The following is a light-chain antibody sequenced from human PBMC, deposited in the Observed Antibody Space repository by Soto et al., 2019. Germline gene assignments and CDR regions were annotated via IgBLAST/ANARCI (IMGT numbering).Light chain of an antibody. J-gene: IGKJ3*01. V-gene: IGKV1-5*03. CDR3: QQYNSYAFT. Sequence: DIQMTQSPSTMSASVGARVTITCRASQSISSWLAWYQQKPGKAPKLLIYKASSLESGVTSRFSGSGSGTEFTRTISSLKPDDFATYYCQQYNSYAFTFGPGTKVDIK. CDR1: QSISSW. CDR2: KAS.